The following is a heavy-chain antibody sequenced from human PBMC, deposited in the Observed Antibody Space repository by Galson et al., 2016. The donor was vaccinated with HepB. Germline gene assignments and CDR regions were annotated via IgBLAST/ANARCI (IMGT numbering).Heavy chain of an antibody. CDR3: VRDRDVEMAKSYYYYYGMDV. D-gene: IGHD5-24*01. CDR1: GFTFSSYS. CDR2: ISSSSSSI. J-gene: IGHJ6*02. V-gene: IGHV3-48*04. Sequence: SLRLSCAASGFTFSSYSMNWVRQAPGKGLEWVSYISSSSSSIYYTASVKGRFTISRDNAKNSLYLQMNSLRAEDTAVYYCVRDRDVEMAKSYYYYYGMDVWGQGTTVTVSS.